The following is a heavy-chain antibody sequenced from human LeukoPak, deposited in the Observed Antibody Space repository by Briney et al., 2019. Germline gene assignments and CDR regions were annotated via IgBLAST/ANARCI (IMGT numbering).Heavy chain of an antibody. CDR1: GGSISSSSYY. Sequence: SETLSLTCTVSGGSISSSSYYWGWIRQPPGKGLEWIGSIYYSGSTYYNPSLKSRVTISVDTSKNQFSLKLSSVTAADTAVYYCARLGSSSSWYGLYYFDYWGQGTLVTVSS. CDR3: ARLGSSSSWYGLYYFDY. V-gene: IGHV4-39*07. D-gene: IGHD6-13*01. CDR2: IYYSGST. J-gene: IGHJ4*02.